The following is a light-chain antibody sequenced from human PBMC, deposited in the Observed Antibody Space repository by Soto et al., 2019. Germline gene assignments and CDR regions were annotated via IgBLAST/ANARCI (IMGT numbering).Light chain of an antibody. CDR1: SSNIGAGYD. CDR2: GDS. J-gene: IGLJ2*01. CDR3: QSCDSSQVV. Sequence: QAVVTQPPSVSGAPGQRVTISCTGSSSNIGAGYDVHWYQQLPGTAPKLLIYGDSNRPSGVPDRFSGSKSGTSASLAITGLQAEDEADYYCQSCDSSQVVFGGGTQLTVL. V-gene: IGLV1-40*01.